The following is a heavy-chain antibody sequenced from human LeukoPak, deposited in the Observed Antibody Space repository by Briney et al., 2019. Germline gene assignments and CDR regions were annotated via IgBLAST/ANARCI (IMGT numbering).Heavy chain of an antibody. J-gene: IGHJ5*02. CDR3: ARGYRGGFDP. Sequence: PSETLSLTCTVSGGSISSYYWSWIRQPPGKGLEWIGYIYYSGSTNYNPSLKSRVTMSVDASKNQFSLKLRFVTAADTAVYYCARGYRGGFDPWGQGTLVTVSS. CDR2: IYYSGST. CDR1: GGSISSYY. V-gene: IGHV4-59*01. D-gene: IGHD5-18*01.